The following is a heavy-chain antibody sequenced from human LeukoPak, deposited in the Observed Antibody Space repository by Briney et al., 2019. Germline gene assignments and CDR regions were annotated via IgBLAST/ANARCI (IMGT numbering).Heavy chain of an antibody. Sequence: PGGSLRLSCAGSGFTFGSYWMSWVRQAPGKGPEWVASIKHDGSEIHYMDSVRGRLTMSRDNAKISVYLQMSSLRADDTAVYYCARDIASRPRGWFDPWGQGTLVTVPS. CDR1: GFTFGSYW. V-gene: IGHV3-7*01. CDR3: ARDIASRPRGWFDP. D-gene: IGHD6-6*01. J-gene: IGHJ5*02. CDR2: IKHDGSEI.